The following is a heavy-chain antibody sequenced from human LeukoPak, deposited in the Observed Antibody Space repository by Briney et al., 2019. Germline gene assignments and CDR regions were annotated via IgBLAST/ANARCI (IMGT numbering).Heavy chain of an antibody. Sequence: KASETLSLTCTVSGGSISSGGYYWSWIRQHPGKGLEWIGYIYYSGSTYYNPSLKSRVTISVDTSKNQFSLKLNSVTAADTAVYYCARAIHYYGSGSYYFDYWGQGTLVTVSS. CDR1: GGSISSGGYY. J-gene: IGHJ4*02. D-gene: IGHD3-10*01. CDR3: ARAIHYYGSGSYYFDY. CDR2: IYYSGST. V-gene: IGHV4-31*03.